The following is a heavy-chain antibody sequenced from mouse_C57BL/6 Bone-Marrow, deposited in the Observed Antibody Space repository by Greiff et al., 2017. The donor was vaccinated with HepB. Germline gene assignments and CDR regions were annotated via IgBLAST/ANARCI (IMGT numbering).Heavy chain of an antibody. CDR2: IRSKSNNYAT. J-gene: IGHJ3*01. CDR1: GFSFNTYA. Sequence: EVQGVESGGGLVQPKGSLKLSCAASGFSFNTYAMNWVRQAPGKGLEWVARIRSKSNNYATYYADSVKDRFTISRDDSESMLYLQMNNLKTEDTDMYYCVREDYGSSPWFAYWGQGTLVTVSA. D-gene: IGHD1-1*01. CDR3: VREDYGSSPWFAY. V-gene: IGHV10-1*01.